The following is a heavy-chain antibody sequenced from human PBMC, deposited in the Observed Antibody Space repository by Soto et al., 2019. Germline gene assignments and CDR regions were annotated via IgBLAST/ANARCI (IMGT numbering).Heavy chain of an antibody. CDR2: SIPIFTTT. CDR1: GGTFSNHA. D-gene: IGHD6-13*01. CDR3: AREVAADGTFREDVFDL. Sequence: QVHLVQSGAEVKKPGSSVKVSCKAPGGTFSNHAINWVRQAPGQGREWMGRSIPIFTTTNYAQKFQGRVNMTADESTITDYLELISLRHDDTAVYYCAREVAADGTFREDVFDLWGQGTLVTVSS. V-gene: IGHV1-69*12. J-gene: IGHJ3*01.